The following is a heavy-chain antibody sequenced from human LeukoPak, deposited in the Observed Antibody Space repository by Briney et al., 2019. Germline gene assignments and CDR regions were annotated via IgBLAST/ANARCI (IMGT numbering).Heavy chain of an antibody. CDR2: IYTSGST. CDR1: GGSISSYY. V-gene: IGHV4-4*07. CDR3: ARDSHYDILTGYFHFDY. D-gene: IGHD3-9*01. J-gene: IGHJ4*02. Sequence: SETLSLTCTVSGGSISSYYWSWIRQPAGKGLEWIGRIYTSGSTNYNPSLKSRVTMSVDTSKNQFSLKLSSVTAADTAVSYCARDSHYDILTGYFHFDYWGQGTLVTVSS.